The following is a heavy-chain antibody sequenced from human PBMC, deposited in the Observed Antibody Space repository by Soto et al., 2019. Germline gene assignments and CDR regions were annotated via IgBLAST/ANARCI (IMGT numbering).Heavy chain of an antibody. D-gene: IGHD6-19*01. Sequence: EASVKVSCKASGGTFSSYAISWVRQAPGQGLEWMGGIIPIFGTANYAQKFQGRVTITADESTSTAYMELSSLRSEDTAVYYCARGEAVAATRWFDPWGQGTLVTVSS. CDR3: ARGEAVAATRWFDP. CDR1: GGTFSSYA. CDR2: IIPIFGTA. J-gene: IGHJ5*02. V-gene: IGHV1-69*13.